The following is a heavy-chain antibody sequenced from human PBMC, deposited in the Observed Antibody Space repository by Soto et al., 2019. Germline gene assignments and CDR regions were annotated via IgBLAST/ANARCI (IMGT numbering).Heavy chain of an antibody. CDR1: GITFSAYA. CDR3: VWFGELLA. Sequence: QVQLVESGGGVVQPGRSLRLSCAASGITFSAYAMHWVRQAPGKGLEWVAVISNDGTNKYYADSVKGRFTISRDNSKNTLYLQMNSLRAEDTAVYHCVWFGELLAWGQGTLDTVSS. CDR2: ISNDGTNK. J-gene: IGHJ5*02. D-gene: IGHD3-10*01. V-gene: IGHV3-30*03.